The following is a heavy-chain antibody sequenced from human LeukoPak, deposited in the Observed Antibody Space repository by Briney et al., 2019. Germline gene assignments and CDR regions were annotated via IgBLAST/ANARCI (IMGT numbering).Heavy chain of an antibody. CDR1: GFTFSSYA. CDR2: ISGSGGST. V-gene: IGHV3-23*01. CDR3: AKGAYCGGDCYFYYYYYMDV. D-gene: IGHD2-21*02. Sequence: GGSLRLSCAASGFTFSSYAMSWVSQAPGKGLEWVSAISGSGGSTYYADSVKGRFTISRDNSKNTLYLQMNSLRAEDTAVYYCAKGAYCGGDCYFYYYYYMDVWGKGTTVTVSS. J-gene: IGHJ6*03.